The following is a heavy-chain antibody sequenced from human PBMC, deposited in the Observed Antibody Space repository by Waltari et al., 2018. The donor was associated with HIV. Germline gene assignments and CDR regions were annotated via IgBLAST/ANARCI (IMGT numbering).Heavy chain of an antibody. J-gene: IGHJ6*02. CDR1: GSLVRTNH. CDR2: LYVGGTT. CDR3: ARDPVDGSGSYRMDV. V-gene: IGHV3-53*01. Sequence: EVQLVESGGGLIQPGGSLRLSCAASGSLVRTNHINGVRPAPGKGRAWVSLLYVGGTTFYADSVKGRFTISRDTIKNTMYLQMDSLRAEDTAVYYCARDPVDGSGSYRMDVWGQGTTVTVSS. D-gene: IGHD3-10*01.